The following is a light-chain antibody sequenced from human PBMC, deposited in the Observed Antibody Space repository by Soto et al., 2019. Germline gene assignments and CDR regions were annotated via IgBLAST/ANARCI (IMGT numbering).Light chain of an antibody. CDR2: GAS. CDR1: QGIRTD. J-gene: IGKJ1*01. CDR3: LQDYNYPLT. Sequence: AIQMTQSPSSLSASVGDRVTITCRASQGIRTDLGWYQQKPGKAPELLISGASSLQSGVPSRFSGSGSGTYFTLTISSLQPEDFATYYCLQDYNYPLTFGQGTKVEIK. V-gene: IGKV1-6*01.